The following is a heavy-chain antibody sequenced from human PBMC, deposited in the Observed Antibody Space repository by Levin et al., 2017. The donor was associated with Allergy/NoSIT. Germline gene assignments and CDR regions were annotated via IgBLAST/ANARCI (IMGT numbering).Heavy chain of an antibody. J-gene: IGHJ3*02. V-gene: IGHV5-51*01. CDR3: ARLRFWGDNGGRYAFDI. D-gene: IGHD4-23*01. Sequence: GESLKISCKGSGYTFSTYWIGWVRQMPGKGLEWMAINYPGDSDPRYSPSFRGQITVSADTSISTAYLQWSSLKASDTAMYFCARLRFWGDNGGRYAFDIWGQGTMVTVSS. CDR1: GYTFSTYW. CDR2: NYPGDSDP.